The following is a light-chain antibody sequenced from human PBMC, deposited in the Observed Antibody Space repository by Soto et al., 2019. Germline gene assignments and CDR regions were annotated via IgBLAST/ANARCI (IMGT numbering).Light chain of an antibody. J-gene: IGKJ4*01. CDR1: QNIRTY. Sequence: DIQMTQSPSSLSASVGDRVTFTCRASQNIRTYLSWYQQKLGNAPKLLIYDATNLETGVPPRFSGSGSGTEFSLTITSLQPEDFATYYCQQYGDLPLTFGGRTKVESK. V-gene: IGKV1-33*01. CDR3: QQYGDLPLT. CDR2: DAT.